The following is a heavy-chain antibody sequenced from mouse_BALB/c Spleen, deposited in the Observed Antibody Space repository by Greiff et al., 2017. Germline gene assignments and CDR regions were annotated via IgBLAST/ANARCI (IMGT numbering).Heavy chain of an antibody. V-gene: IGHV1-69*02. Sequence: QVQLQQPGAELVKPGASVKLSCKASGYTFTSYWMHWVKQRPGQGLEWIGEIDPSDSYTNYNRKFKGKATLTVDKSSSTAYMQLSSLTSEDSAVYYCASPFGRGAMDYWGQGTSVTVSS. J-gene: IGHJ4*01. CDR3: ASPFGRGAMDY. CDR2: IDPSDSYT. CDR1: GYTFTSYW.